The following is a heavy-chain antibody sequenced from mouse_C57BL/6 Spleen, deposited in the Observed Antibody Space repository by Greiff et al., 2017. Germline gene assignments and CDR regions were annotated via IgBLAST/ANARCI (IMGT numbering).Heavy chain of an antibody. Sequence: QVQLQQPGAELVMPGASVKLSCKASGYTFTSYWMHWVKQRPGQGLEWIGEIDPSDSYTNYNQKFKGKSTLTVYKSSSTAYMQLSSLTSEDSAVYYCARSSFWNYFDYWGQGTTLTVSS. CDR3: ARSSFWNYFDY. J-gene: IGHJ2*01. V-gene: IGHV1-69*01. CDR1: GYTFTSYW. CDR2: IDPSDSYT.